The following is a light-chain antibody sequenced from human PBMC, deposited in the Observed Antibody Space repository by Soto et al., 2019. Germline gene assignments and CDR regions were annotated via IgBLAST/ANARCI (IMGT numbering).Light chain of an antibody. J-gene: IGKJ1*01. CDR2: WAS. Sequence: DIVMTQSPDSLAVSLGERATIHCKSSKSVLYSSNNKNHLAWYQQKSGQPPKLLIYWASTRESGVPDRFRGSGSGTDFTLTISSLQAEDVAVYYCQQYYSTPWTFGQGTKVEIK. V-gene: IGKV4-1*01. CDR3: QQYYSTPWT. CDR1: KSVLYSSNNKNH.